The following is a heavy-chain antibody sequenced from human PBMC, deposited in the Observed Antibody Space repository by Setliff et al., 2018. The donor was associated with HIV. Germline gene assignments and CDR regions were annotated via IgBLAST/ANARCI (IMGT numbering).Heavy chain of an antibody. CDR2: ISAAGTI. CDR1: GGFISSYY. CDR3: ARDEGRATGSWWDQSASWYLDY. Sequence: ETLSLTCTVSGGFISSYYWSWIRQPAGKRLEFIGRISAAGTINYNPSLRSRVTLSVDTSENQFSLTVNSVTAADTAMYFCARDEGRATGSWWDQSASWYLDYWGHGILVTSPQ. J-gene: IGHJ4*01. D-gene: IGHD6-13*01. V-gene: IGHV4-4*07.